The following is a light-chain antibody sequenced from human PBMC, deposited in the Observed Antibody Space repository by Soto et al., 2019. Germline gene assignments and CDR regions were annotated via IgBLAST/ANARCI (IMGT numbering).Light chain of an antibody. CDR2: ASY. CDR1: SSNIGAGYD. CDR3: QSYDSRLSGYV. J-gene: IGLJ1*01. Sequence: QSVLSQPPSVSGSPGQRVTNSCTGRSSNIGAGYDVHWYQQLPRAAPKLLIFASYYRPSGVPDRFSGSMSGTSASLAIPWLQAEDGGEYDCQSYDSRLSGYVFGIGTKV. V-gene: IGLV1-40*01.